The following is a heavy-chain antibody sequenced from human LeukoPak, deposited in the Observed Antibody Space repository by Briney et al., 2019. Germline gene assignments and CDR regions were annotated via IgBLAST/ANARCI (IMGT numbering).Heavy chain of an antibody. D-gene: IGHD3-10*01. J-gene: IGHJ6*02. CDR2: INHSGST. Sequence: SETLSLTCAVYGVSFSGYYWSWIRQPPGKGLEWIGEINHSGSTNYNPSLKSRVTISVDTSKNQFSLKLSSVTAADTAVYYCARVRGMYYYGSGSYYKARYYYGMDVWGQGTTVTVSS. CDR3: ARVRGMYYYGSGSYYKARYYYGMDV. V-gene: IGHV4-34*01. CDR1: GVSFSGYY.